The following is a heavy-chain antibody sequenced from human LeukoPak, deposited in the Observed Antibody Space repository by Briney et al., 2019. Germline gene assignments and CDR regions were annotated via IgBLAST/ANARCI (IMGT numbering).Heavy chain of an antibody. V-gene: IGHV4-59*01. CDR3: ARYSGSYNFDY. CDR1: GGSISSYY. D-gene: IGHD1-26*01. Sequence: SETLSLTCTVSGGSISSYYWSLIRQPPGKGLEWIGYIYYSGSTNYNPSLKSRVTISVDTSKNQFSLKLSSVTAADTAVYYCARYSGSYNFDYWGQGTLVTVSS. J-gene: IGHJ4*02. CDR2: IYYSGST.